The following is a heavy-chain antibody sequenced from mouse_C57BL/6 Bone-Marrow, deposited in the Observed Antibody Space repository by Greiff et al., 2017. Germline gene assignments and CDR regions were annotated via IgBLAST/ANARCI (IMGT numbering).Heavy chain of an antibody. Sequence: EVQLVESGGDLVKPGGSLKLSCAASGFTFSSYGLSWVRQTPDKRLEWVATISSGGSYTYYPDSVKGRFTISRDNAKNTLYLQLSSLKSEDTAMYYCARQIYFYGSSYGDYWGQGTTLTVSS. V-gene: IGHV5-6*01. CDR2: ISSGGSYT. CDR1: GFTFSSYG. D-gene: IGHD1-1*01. CDR3: ARQIYFYGSSYGDY. J-gene: IGHJ2*01.